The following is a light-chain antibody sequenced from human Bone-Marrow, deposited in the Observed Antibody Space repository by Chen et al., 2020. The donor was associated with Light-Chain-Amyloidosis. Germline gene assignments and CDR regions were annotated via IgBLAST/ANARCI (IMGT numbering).Light chain of an antibody. V-gene: IGLV3-21*02. CDR1: NIGSTS. J-gene: IGLJ3*02. CDR2: DDS. CDR3: QVWDRSSDRPV. Sequence: YVRTQPSSVSVAPGQTATIACGGNNIGSTSVHWYQQTPGQAPLLVVYDDSDRPSGIPERLSGSNSGNTATLTISRVEAGDEADYYCQVWDRSSDRPVFGGGTKLTVL.